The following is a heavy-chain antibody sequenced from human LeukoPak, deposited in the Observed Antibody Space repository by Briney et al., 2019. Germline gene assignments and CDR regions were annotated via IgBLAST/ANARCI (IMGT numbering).Heavy chain of an antibody. J-gene: IGHJ4*02. CDR1: GFSFSRYW. V-gene: IGHV3-7*01. CDR3: ARDEKSGYFVY. D-gene: IGHD1-26*01. CDR2: LAEDGSMT. Sequence: GGSLCLSCGASGFSFSRYWMSWVRQAPGRGLEWVANLAEDGSMTQYADSVKGRFTISRDNAKSSVYLQMSSLKAEVSAVYYCARDEKSGYFVYWGQGSLVSVSS.